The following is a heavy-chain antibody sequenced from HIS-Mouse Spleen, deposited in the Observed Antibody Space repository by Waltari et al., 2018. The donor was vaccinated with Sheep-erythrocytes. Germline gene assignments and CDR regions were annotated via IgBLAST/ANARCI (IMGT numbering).Heavy chain of an antibody. D-gene: IGHD1-26*01. CDR1: GGTFSSYA. CDR2: IIPVIGRA. CDR3: AQTGATTPHFDY. J-gene: IGHJ4*02. V-gene: IGHV1-69*04. Sequence: QVQLVQSGAEVKKPGSSVKVSCKASGGTFSSYAISWVRQAPGQGLRWMGRIIPVIGRANTAQKFQGRVTIPADNSTSTADMELSSLRSEDTAVYYCAQTGATTPHFDYWGQGTLVTVSS.